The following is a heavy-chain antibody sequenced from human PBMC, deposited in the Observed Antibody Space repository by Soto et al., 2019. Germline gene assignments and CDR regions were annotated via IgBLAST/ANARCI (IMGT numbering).Heavy chain of an antibody. D-gene: IGHD3-10*01. V-gene: IGHV4-59*01. CDR2: IYYSGST. Sequence: SETLSLTCTVSGGSISSYYWSWIRQPPGKGLEWIGDIYYSGSTNYNPSLKSRVTISVDTSKNQFSLKLSSVTAADTAVYYCARDPDGSGSYEGPWVIWGQGTMVTVSS. CDR1: GGSISSYY. CDR3: ARDPDGSGSYEGPWVI. J-gene: IGHJ3*02.